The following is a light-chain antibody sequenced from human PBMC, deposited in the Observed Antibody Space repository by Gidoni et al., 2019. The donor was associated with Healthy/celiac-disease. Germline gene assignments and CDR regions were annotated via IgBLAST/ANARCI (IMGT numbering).Light chain of an antibody. CDR3: QAWDSSTLVV. J-gene: IGLJ2*01. Sequence: SYELAQPPSVCVCPGQTASITCSGDKLGDKYACWYQQKPGQSPVLVIYQDSKRPSGIPERFSGSNSGNTATLTISGTQAMDEADYYCQAWDSSTLVVFGGGTKLTVL. V-gene: IGLV3-1*01. CDR1: KLGDKY. CDR2: QDS.